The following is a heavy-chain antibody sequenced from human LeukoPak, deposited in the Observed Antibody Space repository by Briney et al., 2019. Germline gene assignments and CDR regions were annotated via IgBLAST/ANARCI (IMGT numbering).Heavy chain of an antibody. CDR1: GFTFSSYA. CDR3: ARAGNCGGDCYSRYAFDI. V-gene: IGHV3-64*01. J-gene: IGHJ3*02. CDR2: ISSNGGST. Sequence: GESLKISCAASGFTFSSYAMHWVRQAPGKGLEYVSAISSNGGSTYYANSVKGRFTISRDNSKNTLYLQMGSLRAEDMAVYYCARAGNCGGDCYSRYAFDIWGQGTMVTVSS. D-gene: IGHD2-21*02.